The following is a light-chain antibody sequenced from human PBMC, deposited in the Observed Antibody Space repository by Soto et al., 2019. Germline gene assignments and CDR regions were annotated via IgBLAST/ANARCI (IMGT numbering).Light chain of an antibody. J-gene: IGKJ1*01. Sequence: DIVLTQSPYSLSVSLCERATINCKSIHNIFYSSDNKNYLSWYQQRPGQPPKLLFYWASTRESGVPDRFSGSGSGTDFTLTISSLQAEDVAVYYCQQYYSTPWTFGQGTKVDIK. CDR1: HNIFYSSDNKNY. CDR2: WAS. V-gene: IGKV4-1*01. CDR3: QQYYSTPWT.